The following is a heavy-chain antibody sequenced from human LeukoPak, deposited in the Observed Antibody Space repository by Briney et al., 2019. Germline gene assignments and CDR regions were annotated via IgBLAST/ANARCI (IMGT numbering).Heavy chain of an antibody. J-gene: IGHJ3*02. CDR2: VHNSGST. CDR3: VRDWEGYNFDI. V-gene: IGHV4-59*02. Sequence: SETLSLTCTVSGGSVRSYYWSWIRQPPGEGLEWIAYVHNSGSTNYNPSLKSRVTISVDTSKNQLSLKLRSVTAADTAVYYCVRDWEGYNFDIWGQGTMVTVSS. D-gene: IGHD5-12*01. CDR1: GGSVRSYY.